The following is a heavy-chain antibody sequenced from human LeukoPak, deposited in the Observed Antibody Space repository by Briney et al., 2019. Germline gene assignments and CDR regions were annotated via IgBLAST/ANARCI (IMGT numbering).Heavy chain of an antibody. CDR3: AREGHYYDSSGYYHNPIDY. CDR1: GGSISSGGYS. D-gene: IGHD3-22*01. J-gene: IGHJ4*02. CDR2: IYHSGST. V-gene: IGHV4-30-2*01. Sequence: SQTLSLTCAVSGGSISSGGYSWSWIRQPPGKGLEWIGYIYHSGSTYYNPSLKSRVTISVDRSKNQFSLKLSSVTAADTAVYYCAREGHYYDSSGYYHNPIDYWGQRTLVTVSS.